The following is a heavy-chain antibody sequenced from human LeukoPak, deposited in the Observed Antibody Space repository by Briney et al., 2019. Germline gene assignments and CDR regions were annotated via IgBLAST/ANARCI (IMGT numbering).Heavy chain of an antibody. CDR2: IYLYTGAT. D-gene: IGHD3-10*01. J-gene: IGHJ4*02. Sequence: VASVKVSCKASGYTFSGTGWYLYWLRQAPGQGLECMGWIYLYTGATHYAQKFQGRVAMTRDTSISTDYMELSRLRPDDTAVYYCARDGPAQMVDFDYWGQGTLVTVSS. CDR1: GYTFSGTGWY. V-gene: IGHV1-2*02. CDR3: ARDGPAQMVDFDY.